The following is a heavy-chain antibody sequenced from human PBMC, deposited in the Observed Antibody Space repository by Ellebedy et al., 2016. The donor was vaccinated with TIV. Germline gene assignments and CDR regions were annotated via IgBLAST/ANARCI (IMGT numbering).Heavy chain of an antibody. Sequence: PGGSLRLSCTASGGTFGSYGMHWVRQAPGKGLEWVAHIWYDGSSEYYADSVRGRFTISRDNSKNTLSLRMSSLRAEDTAVYYCARDAGIILAARNYYYGMDVWGQGTPVTVSS. CDR3: ARDAGIILAARNYYYGMDV. J-gene: IGHJ6*02. CDR1: GGTFGSYG. D-gene: IGHD2-15*01. CDR2: IWYDGSSE. V-gene: IGHV3-33*01.